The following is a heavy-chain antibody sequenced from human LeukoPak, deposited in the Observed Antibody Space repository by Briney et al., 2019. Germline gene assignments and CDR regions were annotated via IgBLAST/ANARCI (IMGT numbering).Heavy chain of an antibody. CDR3: ARGGGREVVITDY. CDR1: GFTSSTYA. CDR2: ISYDGSNK. Sequence: GGSLRLSCAASGFTSSTYAMHWVRQAPGKGLEWVAVISYDGSNKYYADSVKGRFTISRDNSKNTLHLQMNSLRAEDTAVYYCARGGGREVVITDYWGQGTLVTVSS. D-gene: IGHD3-22*01. V-gene: IGHV3-30-3*01. J-gene: IGHJ4*02.